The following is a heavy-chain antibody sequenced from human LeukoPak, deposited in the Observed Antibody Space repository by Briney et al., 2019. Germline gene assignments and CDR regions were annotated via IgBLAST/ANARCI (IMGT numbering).Heavy chain of an antibody. V-gene: IGHV4-38-2*02. J-gene: IGHJ5*02. CDR2: IDHSGST. CDR1: GYSISSGYY. D-gene: IGHD4-17*01. Sequence: PSETLSLTCAVSGYSISSGYYWGWIRQPPGKGLEWIGSIDHSGSTYYNPSLKSRVTISVDTSKNQFSLKLSSVTAADTAVYYCAREYGDGTDWFDPWGQGTLVTVSS. CDR3: AREYGDGTDWFDP.